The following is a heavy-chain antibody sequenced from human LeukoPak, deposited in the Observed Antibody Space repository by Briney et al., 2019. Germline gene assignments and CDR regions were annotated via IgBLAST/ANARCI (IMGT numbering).Heavy chain of an antibody. CDR2: INPNNGGT. D-gene: IGHD3-10*01. CDR3: ARVEGSGRRYGMDV. V-gene: IGHV1-2*04. CDR1: GYTFTGYY. J-gene: IGHJ6*02. Sequence: ASVKVSCKASGYTFTGYYIQWVRQAPGQGLEWMGWINPNNGGTNYAQKFQGSVTMTRDTSINTAYMEVSRLRSDDTAVYYCARVEGSGRRYGMDVWGQGTTVTVSS.